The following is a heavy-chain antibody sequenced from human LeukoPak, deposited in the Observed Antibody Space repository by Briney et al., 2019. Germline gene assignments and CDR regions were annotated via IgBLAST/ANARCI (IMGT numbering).Heavy chain of an antibody. Sequence: SETLSLTCTVSGGSISSSSYYWGWIRQPPGTGLEWIGSIYYSGSTYYNPSLKSRVTISVDTSENQFSLKLSSVTAADTAVYYCARHVEQLVDAFDIWGQGTMVTVSS. J-gene: IGHJ3*02. D-gene: IGHD6-13*01. CDR2: IYYSGST. CDR1: GGSISSSSYY. V-gene: IGHV4-39*01. CDR3: ARHVEQLVDAFDI.